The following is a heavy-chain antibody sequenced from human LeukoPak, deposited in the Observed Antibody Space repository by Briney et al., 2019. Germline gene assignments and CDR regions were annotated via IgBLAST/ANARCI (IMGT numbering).Heavy chain of an antibody. Sequence: SETLSLTCAVYGGSFSGYYWSWIRQPPGKGLEWIGEINHSGSTNYNPSLKSRVTISVDTSKNQFSLKLSSVTAADTAVYYCARGRSSSYYYYFYMHVWGKGTTGTVSS. J-gene: IGHJ6*03. CDR1: GGSFSGYY. D-gene: IGHD3-16*02. CDR3: ARGRSSSYYYYFYMHV. V-gene: IGHV4-34*01. CDR2: INHSGST.